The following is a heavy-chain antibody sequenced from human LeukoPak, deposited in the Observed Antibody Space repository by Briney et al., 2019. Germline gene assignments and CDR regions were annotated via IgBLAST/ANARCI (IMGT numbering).Heavy chain of an antibody. Sequence: GGSLRLSCAASGFTFSSYSMNWVRQAPGKGLEWVSYISSSSSTIYYADSVKGRFTISRDNAKNSLYLQMNSLRAEDTAVYYCARAYSGSYDDAFDIWGQGTMVTVSS. CDR1: GFTFSSYS. V-gene: IGHV3-48*01. D-gene: IGHD1-26*01. CDR2: ISSSSSTI. J-gene: IGHJ3*02. CDR3: ARAYSGSYDDAFDI.